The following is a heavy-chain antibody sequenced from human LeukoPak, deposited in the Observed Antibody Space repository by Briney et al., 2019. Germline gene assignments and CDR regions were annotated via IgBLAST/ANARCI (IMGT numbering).Heavy chain of an antibody. J-gene: IGHJ4*02. CDR2: INWNGVST. D-gene: IGHD3-9*01. Sequence: GGSLRLSCAASGFTFDDYGMSWVRQAPGKGLEWVSGINWNGVSTGYADPVKGRFTISRDNAKNSLYLQMNSLRAEDTALYYCARGLRYFDWVWDLDYYFDYWGQGTLVTVSS. CDR1: GFTFDDYG. V-gene: IGHV3-20*04. CDR3: ARGLRYFDWVWDLDYYFDY.